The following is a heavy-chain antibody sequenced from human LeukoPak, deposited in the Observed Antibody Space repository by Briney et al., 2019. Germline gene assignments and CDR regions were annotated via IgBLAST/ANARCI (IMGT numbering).Heavy chain of an antibody. J-gene: IGHJ6*02. CDR2: IYYSGST. CDR3: ARVGATPRYYNYYGMDV. Sequence: SETLSLTCTVSGGSISSSSYYWGWIRQPPGKGLEWIGSIYYSGSTYYNPSLKSRITISVDTSKNQFSLRLSSVTAADTAVYYCARVGATPRYYNYYGMDVWGQGTTVTVSS. D-gene: IGHD1-26*01. V-gene: IGHV4-39*07. CDR1: GGSISSSSYY.